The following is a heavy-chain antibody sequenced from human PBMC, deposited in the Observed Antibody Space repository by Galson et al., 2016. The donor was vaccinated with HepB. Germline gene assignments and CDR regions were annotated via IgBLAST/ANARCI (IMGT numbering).Heavy chain of an antibody. CDR3: AKDLGFLEWLFFDSYYYYGMDV. Sequence: SLRLSCAASGFTLSSYAMSWVRQAPGKGLEWVSAISGSGGSTYYADSVKGRFTISRDNSKNTLYLQMNSLRAEDTAVYYCAKDLGFLEWLFFDSYYYYGMDVWGQGTTGTVS. D-gene: IGHD3-3*01. CDR1: GFTLSSYA. J-gene: IGHJ6*02. V-gene: IGHV3-23*01. CDR2: ISGSGGST.